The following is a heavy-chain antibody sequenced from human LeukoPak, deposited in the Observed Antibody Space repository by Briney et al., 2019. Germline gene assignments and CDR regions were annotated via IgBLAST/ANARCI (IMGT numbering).Heavy chain of an antibody. V-gene: IGHV4-30-4*01. CDR1: GGSISSGDYY. Sequence: SETLSLTCTVSGGSISSGDYYWSWIRQPPGKGLEWIGYIYYSGSTYYNPSLKSRVTISVDASKNQFSLKLSSVTAAGTAVYYCARVTVPAAIGGDWFDPWGQGTLVTVSS. J-gene: IGHJ5*02. D-gene: IGHD2-2*01. CDR3: ARVTVPAAIGGDWFDP. CDR2: IYYSGST.